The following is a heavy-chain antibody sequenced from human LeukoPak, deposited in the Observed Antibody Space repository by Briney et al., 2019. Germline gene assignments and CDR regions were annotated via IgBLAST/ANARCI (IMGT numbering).Heavy chain of an antibody. CDR1: GYSFTSYW. CDR3: ATHPGGLQSGFDN. Sequence: GESLKISCKGSGYSFTSYWNGWVRQMPGKGLEYMGIIHPGDSDTRYSPSFQGQVTISVDRSSSTAYIQWSRPKASDTAMYYCATHPGGLQSGFDNWGQGTLVPVSS. D-gene: IGHD5-24*01. J-gene: IGHJ4*02. V-gene: IGHV5-51*01. CDR2: IHPGDSDT.